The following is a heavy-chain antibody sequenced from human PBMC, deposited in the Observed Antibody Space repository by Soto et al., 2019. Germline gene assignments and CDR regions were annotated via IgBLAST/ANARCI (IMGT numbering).Heavy chain of an antibody. Sequence: PSETLSLTCAVSGGSISSGGYSWSWIRQPPGKGLECIGYIYHSGSTYYNLSLKSRVTISVDRSKNQFSLKLSSVTAADTAVYYCATGMTTLTPLADWGQGTLVTVAS. CDR1: GGSISSGGYS. D-gene: IGHD4-17*01. CDR2: IYHSGST. J-gene: IGHJ1*01. CDR3: ATGMTTLTPLAD. V-gene: IGHV4-30-2*01.